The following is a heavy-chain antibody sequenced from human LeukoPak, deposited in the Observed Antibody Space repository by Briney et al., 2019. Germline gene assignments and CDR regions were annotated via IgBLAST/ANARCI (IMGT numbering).Heavy chain of an antibody. CDR2: IYSDGST. CDR1: GFTVSSNY. V-gene: IGHV3-66*02. J-gene: IGHJ1*01. D-gene: IGHD3-3*01. CDR3: ARDASNDFWSGYFRH. Sequence: GGSLRLSCAASGFTVSSNYMSWVRQAPGKGLEWVSVIYSDGSTYYADSVKGRLTISRDNSKNTLYLQMNSLRAEDTAVYYCARDASNDFWSGYFRHWGQGTLVTVSS.